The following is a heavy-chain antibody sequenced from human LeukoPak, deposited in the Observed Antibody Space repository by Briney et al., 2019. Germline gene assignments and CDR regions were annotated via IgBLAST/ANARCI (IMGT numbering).Heavy chain of an antibody. V-gene: IGHV3-21*01. CDR1: GFTFSSYS. J-gene: IGHJ4*02. D-gene: IGHD3-3*01. CDR2: ISSNGRTT. CDR3: ARGGTFGVDISDY. Sequence: GGSLRLSRPVSGFTFSSYSMTWVRQAPGKGLEWVSSISSNGRTTYYADSVRGRFTISRDNAKNSLYLQMNSLRAEDTAVYYCARGGTFGVDISDYWGQGTLVTVSS.